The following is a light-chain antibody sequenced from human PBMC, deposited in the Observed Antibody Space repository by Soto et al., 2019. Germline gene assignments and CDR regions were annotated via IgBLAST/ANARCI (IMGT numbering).Light chain of an antibody. J-gene: IGKJ1*01. V-gene: IGKV4-1*01. CDR1: QTVLYSSNNKNY. CDR2: WAS. CDR3: QQYYITPRT. Sequence: DIVMTKSQDSLAVSLGERATINCKSSQTVLYSSNNKNYLAWYQQKAGQPPKLLIYWASTRESGVPDRFSGSGSGTEFTLTISSLQAEDVAVYYCQQYYITPRTFGQGTKVEIK.